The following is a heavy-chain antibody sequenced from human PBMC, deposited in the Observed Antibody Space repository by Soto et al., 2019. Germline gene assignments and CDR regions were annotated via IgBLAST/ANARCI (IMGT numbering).Heavy chain of an antibody. Sequence: QVQLVQPGAEVMKPGASVKISCKASGFTSTRYSVHWVRQAPGQGPEWMGRINPNNGGTNYAQEFQGRFTMTRDTSTTIVYMDLSSLRSEDTAVYYCASRVNADCDVWGQGTTVTVS. CDR1: GFTSTRYS. J-gene: IGHJ6*02. D-gene: IGHD2-21*02. CDR2: INPNNGGT. V-gene: IGHV1-46*01. CDR3: ASRVNADCDV.